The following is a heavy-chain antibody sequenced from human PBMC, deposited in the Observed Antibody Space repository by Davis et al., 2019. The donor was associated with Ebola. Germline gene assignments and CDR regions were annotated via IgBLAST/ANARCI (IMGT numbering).Heavy chain of an antibody. CDR2: IKQDGSEK. CDR3: ARAESDDFWSGYSDY. CDR1: GFTFSSYW. Sequence: GESLKISCAASGFTFSSYWMSWVRQAPGKGLEWVANIKQDGSEKYYVDSVKGRFTISRDNAKNSLYLQMNSLRAEDTAVYYCARAESDDFWSGYSDYWGQGTLVTVSS. J-gene: IGHJ4*02. D-gene: IGHD3-3*01. V-gene: IGHV3-7*03.